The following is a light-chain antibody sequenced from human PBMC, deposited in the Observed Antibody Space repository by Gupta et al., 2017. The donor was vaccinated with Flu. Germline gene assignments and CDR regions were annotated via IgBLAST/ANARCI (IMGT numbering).Light chain of an antibody. J-gene: IGKJ4*02. Sequence: EIVLTQSPATLSLSPGERATLSCRASQSVNIYVAWYQQRPGQAPRLLIYDTSNRATDIPAKFRGSGSGTXFTLTIXSLEPEDSAVEYCQQRFNWPLTFGXGTKVEI. CDR2: DTS. CDR1: QSVNIY. V-gene: IGKV3-11*01. CDR3: QQRFNWPLT.